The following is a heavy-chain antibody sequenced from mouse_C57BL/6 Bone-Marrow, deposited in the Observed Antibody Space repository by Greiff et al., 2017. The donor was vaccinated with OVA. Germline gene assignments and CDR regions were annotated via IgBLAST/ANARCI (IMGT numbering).Heavy chain of an antibody. Sequence: EVMLVESGGDLVKPGGSLKLSCAASGFTFSSYGMSWVRQTPDKRLEWVATISSGGSYTYYPDSVKGRFTISRDNAKNTMYLQMSSLKSEDTSMYYNARKGVRYGSSFDYWGQGTTLTVSS. CDR3: ARKGVRYGSSFDY. V-gene: IGHV5-6*01. CDR1: GFTFSSYG. CDR2: ISSGGSYT. D-gene: IGHD1-1*01. J-gene: IGHJ2*01.